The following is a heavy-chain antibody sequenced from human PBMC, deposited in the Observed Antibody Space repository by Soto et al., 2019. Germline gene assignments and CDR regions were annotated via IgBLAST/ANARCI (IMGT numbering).Heavy chain of an antibody. CDR3: ARARTIVGDTIQGVAFDY. V-gene: IGHV4-4*02. D-gene: IGHD5-12*01. J-gene: IGHJ4*02. CDR2: IYHSGST. CDR1: GGSISSSNW. Sequence: QVQLQDSGPGLVKPSGTLSLTCAVSGGSISSSNWWSWVRQPPGKGLEWIGEIYHSGSTNYNPSLKSGVTISVDKSKNQFSLKLSSVTAANTAVYYCARARTIVGDTIQGVAFDYWGQGTLVTVSS.